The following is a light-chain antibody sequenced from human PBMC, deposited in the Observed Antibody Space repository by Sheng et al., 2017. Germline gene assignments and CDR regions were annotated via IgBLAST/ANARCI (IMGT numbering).Light chain of an antibody. V-gene: IGLV3-1*01. Sequence: SYELTQPPSVSVSPGQAASITCSGDKLGNKYTSWYQQKPGQSPVLLIYQDYKRPSGIPERLSGSNSGNTATLTISGTQTMDEADYYCQVWDSSTTVFGGGTKLTVL. CDR2: QDY. CDR1: KLGNKY. J-gene: IGLJ3*02. CDR3: QVWDSSTTV.